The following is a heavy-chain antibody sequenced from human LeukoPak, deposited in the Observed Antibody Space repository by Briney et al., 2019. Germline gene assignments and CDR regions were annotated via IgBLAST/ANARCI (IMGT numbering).Heavy chain of an antibody. CDR3: ARGQFGEYNWFDP. CDR2: IYYSGST. CDR1: GGSLSSGIYY. D-gene: IGHD3-10*01. J-gene: IGHJ5*02. Sequence: DPSETLSLTCTVSGGSLSSGIYYWRWIRQHPGKGLEWIGYIYYSGSTYYNPSLKSRVTISVDTSKNQFSLKLSSVTAADTAVYYCARGQFGEYNWFDPWGQGTLVTVSS. V-gene: IGHV4-31*03.